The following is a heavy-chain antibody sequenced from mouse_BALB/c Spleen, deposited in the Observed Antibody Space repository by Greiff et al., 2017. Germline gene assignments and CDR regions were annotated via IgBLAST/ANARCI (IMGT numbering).Heavy chain of an antibody. V-gene: IGHV5-4*02. CDR1: GFTFSDYY. CDR2: ISDGGSYT. J-gene: IGHJ3*01. D-gene: IGHD2-12*01. CDR3: ARGRRGFAY. Sequence: DVMLVESGGGLVKPGGSLKLSCAASGFTFSDYYMYWVRQTPEKRLEWVATISDGGSYTYYPDSVKGRFTISRDNAKNNLYLQMSSLKSEDTAMYYCARGRRGFAYWGQGTLVTVSA.